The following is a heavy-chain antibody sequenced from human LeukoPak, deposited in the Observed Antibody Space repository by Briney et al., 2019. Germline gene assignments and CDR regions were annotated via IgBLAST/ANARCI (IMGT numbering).Heavy chain of an antibody. CDR3: ARDLSDYYGSGSYYNLNY. J-gene: IGHJ4*02. D-gene: IGHD3-10*01. CDR1: GYTFTSYA. CDR2: INTNTGNP. V-gene: IGHV7-4-1*02. Sequence: GASVKVSCKASGYTFTSYAMNWVRQAPGQGLEWMGWINTNTGNPTHAQGFTGRFVFSLDTSVSTAYLQISSLKAEDTAVYYCARDLSDYYGSGSYYNLNYWGQGTLVTVSS.